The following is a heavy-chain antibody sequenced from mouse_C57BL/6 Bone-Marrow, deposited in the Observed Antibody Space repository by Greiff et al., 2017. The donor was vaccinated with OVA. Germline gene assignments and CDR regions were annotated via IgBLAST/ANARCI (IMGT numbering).Heavy chain of an antibody. D-gene: IGHD3-1*01. V-gene: IGHV1-80*01. CDR3: ARSGLPDY. CDR2: IYPGDGDT. Sequence: VKLVESGAELVKPGASVKISCKASGYAFSSYWMNWVKQRPGKGLEWIGQIYPGDGDTNYDGKFKGKATLTADKSSSTAYMQLSSLTSEDSAVYFCARSGLPDYWGQGTTLTVSS. J-gene: IGHJ2*01. CDR1: GYAFSSYW.